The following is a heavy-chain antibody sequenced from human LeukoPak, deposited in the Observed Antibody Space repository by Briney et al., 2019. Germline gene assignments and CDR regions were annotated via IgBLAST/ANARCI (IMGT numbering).Heavy chain of an antibody. V-gene: IGHV3-30-3*01. CDR1: GFTFSSYA. J-gene: IGHJ4*02. Sequence: GGSLRLSCAASGFTFSSYAMHWVRQAPGKGLEWVSVISYDGSNKYYADSVKGRFTISRDNSKNTLYLQMSRLRAEDTAVYYCARGLVGAAGGYYFDYWGQGTLVTVSS. D-gene: IGHD1-26*01. CDR3: ARGLVGAAGGYYFDY. CDR2: ISYDGSNK.